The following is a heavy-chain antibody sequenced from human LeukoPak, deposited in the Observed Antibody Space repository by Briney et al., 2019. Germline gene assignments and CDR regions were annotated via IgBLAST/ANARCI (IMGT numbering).Heavy chain of an antibody. Sequence: PGGSLRLSCAASGFTVSSNYMSWVRQAPGKGLEWVANIKEDGGEKYYADSVKGRFTISRDNAKNSLYLQMNSLRAEDTAVYYCAREAPFDYWGQGTLVTVSS. J-gene: IGHJ4*02. CDR2: IKEDGGEK. V-gene: IGHV3-7*04. CDR3: AREAPFDY. CDR1: GFTVSSNY.